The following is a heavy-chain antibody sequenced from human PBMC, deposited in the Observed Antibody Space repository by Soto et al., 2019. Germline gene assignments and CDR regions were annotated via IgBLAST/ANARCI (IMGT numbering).Heavy chain of an antibody. CDR1: GYTFTSYD. CDR3: ARAYASNKYWFDP. V-gene: IGHV1-8*01. Sequence: ASVKVSCKASGYTFTSYDINWVRQATGQGLEWMGWMNPNSGNTGYAQKFQGRVTITADESTKTAYMELSSLTSEDTAVYYCARAYASNKYWFDPWGQGTLVTVSS. CDR2: MNPNSGNT. D-gene: IGHD2-2*01. J-gene: IGHJ5*02.